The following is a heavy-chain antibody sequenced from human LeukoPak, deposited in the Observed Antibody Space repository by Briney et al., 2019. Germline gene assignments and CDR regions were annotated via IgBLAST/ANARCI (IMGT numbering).Heavy chain of an antibody. J-gene: IGHJ4*02. D-gene: IGHD3-3*01. V-gene: IGHV4-4*07. CDR1: GGSISSYD. Sequence: SETLSLTCTVSGGSISSYDWSWIRQPAGKGLEWIGRIYTSGSTNYNPSLKSRVTMSVDTSKNQFSLKLSSVTAADTAVYYCARERTGITIFGVVDYWGQGTLVTVSS. CDR2: IYTSGST. CDR3: ARERTGITIFGVVDY.